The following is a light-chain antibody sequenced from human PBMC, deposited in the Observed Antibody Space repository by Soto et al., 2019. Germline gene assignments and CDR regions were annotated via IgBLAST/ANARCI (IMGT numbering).Light chain of an antibody. CDR1: QSVRDNW. J-gene: IGKJ2*01. CDR2: GAS. V-gene: IGKV3-20*01. CDR3: QQYRSSPYT. Sequence: ELVLTQSPGTLSLSPGERATLSCRASQSVRDNWLAWYQQKPGQAPRLLIYGASNRPDGIPDKFSGSGSGTDFTLTISRLETEDFAVYYCQQYRSSPYTFGQGTKLEIK.